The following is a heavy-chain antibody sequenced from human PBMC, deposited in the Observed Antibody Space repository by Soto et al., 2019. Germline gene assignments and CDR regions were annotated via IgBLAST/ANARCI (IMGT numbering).Heavy chain of an antibody. Sequence: ASVKVSCKASPYTFTSYDIFWVRQSPGRGLEWMGWIKTDSGDTRYAQNFQGRVTMTRDTSISIAYMELNNLISDDTAVYYCARRSSTYLNEVIYDPWGQGTLVTVSS. J-gene: IGHJ5*02. V-gene: IGHV1-2*02. CDR1: PYTFTSYD. CDR3: ARRSSTYLNEVIYDP. CDR2: IKTDSGDT. D-gene: IGHD2-2*01.